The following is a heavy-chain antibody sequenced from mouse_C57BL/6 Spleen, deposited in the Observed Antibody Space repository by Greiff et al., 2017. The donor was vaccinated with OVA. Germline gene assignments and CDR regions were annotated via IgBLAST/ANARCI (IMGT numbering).Heavy chain of an antibody. V-gene: IGHV5-6*01. CDR2: ISSGGSYT. Sequence: EVKLVESGGDLVKPGGSLKLSCAASGFTFSSYGMSWVRQTPDKRLEWVATISSGGSYTYYPDSVKGRFTISRDNAKNTLYLQMSSLKSEDTAMYYCARQGGYAWFAYWGQGTLDTVSA. J-gene: IGHJ3*01. D-gene: IGHD3-1*01. CDR3: ARQGGYAWFAY. CDR1: GFTFSSYG.